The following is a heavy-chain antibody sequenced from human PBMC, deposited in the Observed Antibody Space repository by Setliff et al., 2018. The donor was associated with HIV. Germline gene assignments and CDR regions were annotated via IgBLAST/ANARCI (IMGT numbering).Heavy chain of an antibody. CDR3: ARDRGDHTFWRTYVSHDAFEI. CDR2: IYYRGTP. V-gene: IGHV4-39*07. D-gene: IGHD3-3*01. Sequence: VSGGSITSRGYSWGWIRQPPGRGLEWIASIYYRGTPYYSPSLKSRVNISIDPSKNQFSLNLTSVIAADTAIYFCARDRGDHTFWRTYVSHDAFEIWGRGTRVTVSS. J-gene: IGHJ3*02. CDR1: GGSITSRGYS.